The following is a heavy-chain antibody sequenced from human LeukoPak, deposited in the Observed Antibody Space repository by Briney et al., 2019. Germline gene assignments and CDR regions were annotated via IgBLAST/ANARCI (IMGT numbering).Heavy chain of an antibody. CDR2: TYYRSKWYN. Sequence: SQTLSLTCAISGDSVSNNSAAWNWIRQSPSRGLEWLGRTYYRSKWYNDYAVSVTSRITISPDTSKNQFSLQLKSVTPEDTAVYYCARGRSWSESGFDCWGQGTLVTVSS. D-gene: IGHD6-13*01. J-gene: IGHJ4*02. CDR3: ARGRSWSESGFDC. V-gene: IGHV6-1*01. CDR1: GDSVSNNSAA.